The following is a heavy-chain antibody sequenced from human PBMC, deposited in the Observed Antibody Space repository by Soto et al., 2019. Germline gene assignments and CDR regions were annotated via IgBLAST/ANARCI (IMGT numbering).Heavy chain of an antibody. CDR3: AKDLVAIVLMVDAEVPMDV. D-gene: IGHD2-8*01. CDR1: GFTFSSYA. V-gene: IGHV3-23*01. J-gene: IGHJ6*03. CDR2: ISGSGGST. Sequence: GGSLRLSCAASGFTFSSYAMSWVRQAPGKGLEWVSAISGSGGSTYYADSVKGRFTISRDNSKNTLYLQMNSLRAEDTAVYYCAKDLVAIVLMVDAEVPMDVWGKGTTVTVSS.